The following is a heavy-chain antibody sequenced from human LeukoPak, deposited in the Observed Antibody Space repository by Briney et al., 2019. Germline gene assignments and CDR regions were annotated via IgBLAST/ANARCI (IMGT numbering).Heavy chain of an antibody. CDR1: GYTFSSYA. D-gene: IGHD1-26*01. J-gene: IGHJ4*02. Sequence: GGSLRLSCAASGYTFSSYAMSWVRQAPGKGLEWVSAISGSGGSTYYADSVKGRFTISRDNSKNTLYLQMNSLRAEDTAVYYCAKDLQWELRGYFDYWGQGTLVTVSS. CDR2: ISGSGGST. CDR3: AKDLQWELRGYFDY. V-gene: IGHV3-23*01.